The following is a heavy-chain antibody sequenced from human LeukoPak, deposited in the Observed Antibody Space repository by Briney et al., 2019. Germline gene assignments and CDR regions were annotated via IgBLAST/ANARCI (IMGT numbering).Heavy chain of an antibody. CDR2: ISSNGGST. CDR3: VKGHLVWELGDYFDY. V-gene: IGHV3-64D*09. J-gene: IGHJ4*02. Sequence: PGRSLRLSCTASGFTFGDYAMHWVRQAPGKGLEYVSAISSNGGSTYYADSVKGRFTISRDNSKNTLYLQMSSLRAEDTAVYYCVKGHLVWELGDYFDYWGQGTLVTVSS. D-gene: IGHD1-26*01. CDR1: GFTFGDYA.